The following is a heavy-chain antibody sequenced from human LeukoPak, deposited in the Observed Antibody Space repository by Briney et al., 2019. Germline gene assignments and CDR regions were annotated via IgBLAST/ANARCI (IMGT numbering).Heavy chain of an antibody. CDR2: IYYSGST. CDR1: GGSISSSSYY. V-gene: IGHV4-39*07. J-gene: IGHJ4*02. D-gene: IGHD3-9*01. Sequence: SETLSLTCTVSGGSISSSSYYWGWIRQPPGKGLEWIGTIYYSGSTYYNPSLKSRVTISVDTSKNQFSLKLSSVTAADTAVYYCARGHVLRYFDWSGVFDYWGQGTLVTVSS. CDR3: ARGHVLRYFDWSGVFDY.